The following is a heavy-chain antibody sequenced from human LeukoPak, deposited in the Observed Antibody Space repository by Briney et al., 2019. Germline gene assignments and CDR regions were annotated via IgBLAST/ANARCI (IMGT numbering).Heavy chain of an antibody. CDR2: IVVGSGNT. Sequence: VASVKVSCEASGFTFTSSAVQWVRQARGQRLEWIGWIVVGSGNTNYAQKFQERVTITRDMSTSTAYMELSSLRSEDTAVYYCAADSVGWGFDYWGQGTLVTVSS. CDR3: AADSVGWGFDY. D-gene: IGHD7-27*01. J-gene: IGHJ4*02. CDR1: GFTFTSSA. V-gene: IGHV1-58*01.